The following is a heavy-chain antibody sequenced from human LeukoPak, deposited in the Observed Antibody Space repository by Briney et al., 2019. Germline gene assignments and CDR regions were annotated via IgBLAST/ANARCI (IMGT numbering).Heavy chain of an antibody. V-gene: IGHV4-38-2*02. CDR1: GYSISSGYY. Sequence: SETLSLTCTVSGYSISSGYYWGWIRQPPGKGVEWIGSIDHSESTYYNPSLKSRVTISVDTSKNQYSLKLSSMTAADTAVYYCARSPQRGSVPAAEKLFDYWGQGTLVTVSS. D-gene: IGHD2-2*01. J-gene: IGHJ4*02. CDR2: IDHSEST. CDR3: ARSPQRGSVPAAEKLFDY.